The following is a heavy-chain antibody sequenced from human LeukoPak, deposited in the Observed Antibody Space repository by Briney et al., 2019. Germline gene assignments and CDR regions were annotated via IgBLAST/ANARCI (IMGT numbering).Heavy chain of an antibody. D-gene: IGHD4-17*01. Sequence: ASVKVSCKASGYTFTDYYMNWVRQAPGQGLEWMGWINPNSGGTNYAQKFQGRVTMTRDTSISTAYMELSRLRSDDTAVYYCAKNRNGDYAQYFDYWGQGTLVTVSS. CDR1: GYTFTDYY. CDR3: AKNRNGDYAQYFDY. V-gene: IGHV1-2*02. J-gene: IGHJ4*02. CDR2: INPNSGGT.